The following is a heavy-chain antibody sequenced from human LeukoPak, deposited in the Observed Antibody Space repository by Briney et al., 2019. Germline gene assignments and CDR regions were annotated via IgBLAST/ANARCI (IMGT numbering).Heavy chain of an antibody. J-gene: IGHJ6*04. Sequence: SETLSLTCAVSGYSISSGYYWGWIRQPPGKGLEWIGSIYHSGSTYYNPSLKSRVTISVDTSKNQFFLKLSSVTAADTAVYYCARDGGYYGSGSYYYYYGMDVWGKGTTVTVSS. CDR1: GYSISSGYY. CDR2: IYHSGST. D-gene: IGHD3-10*01. CDR3: ARDGGYYGSGSYYYYYGMDV. V-gene: IGHV4-38-2*02.